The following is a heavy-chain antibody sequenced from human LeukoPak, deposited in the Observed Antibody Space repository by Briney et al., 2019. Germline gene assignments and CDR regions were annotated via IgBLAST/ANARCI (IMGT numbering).Heavy chain of an antibody. D-gene: IGHD3-10*01. CDR3: AKDRLLWFGELFCYFDY. J-gene: IGHJ4*02. V-gene: IGHV3-23*01. Sequence: GGSLRLSCAASGFTFSSYAMSWVRQAPGKGLEWVSAISGSGGSTYYAASVKVRFTISRDNSKNTLYLQMNSLRAEDTAVYYCAKDRLLWFGELFCYFDYWGQGTLVTVSS. CDR1: GFTFSSYA. CDR2: ISGSGGST.